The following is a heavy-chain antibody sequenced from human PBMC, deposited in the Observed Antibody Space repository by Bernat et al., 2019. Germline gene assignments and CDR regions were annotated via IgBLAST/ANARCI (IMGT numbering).Heavy chain of an antibody. CDR1: GFPIGDYA. CDR2: VRSKAFDETR. D-gene: IGHD1-1*01. J-gene: IGHJ4*02. Sequence: EVQLVESGGLLVQPGRSLRLSCIVSGFPIGDYAMTWVRHAPGKGLAREGMVRSKAFDETREYGASVKGRVTSSRDDSKSIAYLQMSDLKTEDTAVYYCTRGLTTPGTKYYFDSWGQGTLVTVSS. V-gene: IGHV3-49*04. CDR3: TRGLTTPGTKYYFDS.